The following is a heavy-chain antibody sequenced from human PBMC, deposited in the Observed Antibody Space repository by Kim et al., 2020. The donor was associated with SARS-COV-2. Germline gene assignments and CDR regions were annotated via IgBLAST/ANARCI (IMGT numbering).Heavy chain of an antibody. D-gene: IGHD5-18*01. CDR2: SSSTI. CDR3: ASLYSLGY. Sequence: SSSTIYYADAGKGRFTISRDNAKNSLYLQMNSLRAEDTAVYYCASLYSLGYWGQGTLVTVSS. J-gene: IGHJ4*02. V-gene: IGHV3-48*01.